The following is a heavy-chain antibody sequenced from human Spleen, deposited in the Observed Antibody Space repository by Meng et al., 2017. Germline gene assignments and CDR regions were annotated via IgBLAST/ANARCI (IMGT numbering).Heavy chain of an antibody. V-gene: IGHV4-34*01. J-gene: IGHJ5*02. CDR3: ARGRRDSNQFIIRGLHWFDP. Sequence: SELLSPTCAVHGGSSSGYYWTWIRQPPGKGLEWIGEINHSGSTNYNPSLKSRVTISVDTSKNQFSLKLNSVTAADTAVYYCARGRRDSNQFIIRGLHWFDPWGQGTLVTVSS. D-gene: IGHD1-14*01. CDR2: INHSGST. CDR1: GGSSSGYY.